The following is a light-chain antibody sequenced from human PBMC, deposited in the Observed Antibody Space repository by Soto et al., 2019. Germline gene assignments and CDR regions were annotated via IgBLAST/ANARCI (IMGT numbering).Light chain of an antibody. J-gene: IGLJ2*01. CDR2: DVS. CDR3: CSYGGFSNVL. V-gene: IGLV2-23*02. Sequence: QSALTQPASVSGSPGQSITISCTGTSSDLGSYDLVSWYQEHPGKAPKLMIYDVSRRPSGISDRFSGSKSGNTATLTISGLQADDEADYYCCSYGGFSNVLFGGGTQLTVL. CDR1: SSDLGSYDL.